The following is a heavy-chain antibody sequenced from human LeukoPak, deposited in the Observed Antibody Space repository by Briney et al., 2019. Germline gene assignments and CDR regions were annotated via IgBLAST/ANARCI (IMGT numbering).Heavy chain of an antibody. CDR2: ISYSAST. Sequence: SGTLSLTCSVSGGSLSSRSYYWGWIRHPPGKGLEWIGSISYSASTYYNPSLKSRVTISVDTSKNQFPLKLSSVTAADTALYYCARQRWLVHNWFDPWGQGTLVTVSS. J-gene: IGHJ5*02. CDR3: ARQRWLVHNWFDP. V-gene: IGHV4-39*01. CDR1: GGSLSSRSYY. D-gene: IGHD6-19*01.